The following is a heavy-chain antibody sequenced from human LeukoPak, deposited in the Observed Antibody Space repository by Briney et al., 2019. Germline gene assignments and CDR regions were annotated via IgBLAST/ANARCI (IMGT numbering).Heavy chain of an antibody. Sequence: PGGSLRLSCAASGFTFSSHAMSWVRQAPGKGLEWVSAISGSGGSTYYADSVKGRFTISRDNSKNTLYLQMNSLRAEDTAVYCCAKDLSRMTTVTPGSNAFDIWGQGTMVTVSS. V-gene: IGHV3-23*01. CDR1: GFTFSSHA. J-gene: IGHJ3*02. D-gene: IGHD4-17*01. CDR3: AKDLSRMTTVTPGSNAFDI. CDR2: ISGSGGST.